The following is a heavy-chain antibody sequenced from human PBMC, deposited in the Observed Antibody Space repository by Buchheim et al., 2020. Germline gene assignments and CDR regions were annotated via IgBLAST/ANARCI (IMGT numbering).Heavy chain of an antibody. D-gene: IGHD2-2*01. J-gene: IGHJ6*02. Sequence: QVQLVQSGAEVKKPGSSVKVSCKASGGTFSSYAINWVRQAPGQGLEWMGGIIPIFGTANYAQKFQGRVTITADESTSTAYMELSSLRSEDTAVYYCASLNIVVVPAAMKGPHYYYYYGMDVWGQGTT. CDR3: ASLNIVVVPAAMKGPHYYYYYGMDV. CDR2: IIPIFGTA. CDR1: GGTFSSYA. V-gene: IGHV1-69*01.